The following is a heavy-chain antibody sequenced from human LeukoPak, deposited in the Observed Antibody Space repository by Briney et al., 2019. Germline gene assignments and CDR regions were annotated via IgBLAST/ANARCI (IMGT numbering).Heavy chain of an antibody. V-gene: IGHV4-39*07. Sequence: PSETLFLTCTVPGDSISSSSYDWGWIRQPPGKGLERLGRIYYSGSTYYNPSLKSRVTISVDTSKNQFSLKLSSVTAADTAVYYCARDLGVPTDYGDPYYYYYYMDVWGKGTTVTISS. CDR3: ARDLGVPTDYGDPYYYYYYMDV. J-gene: IGHJ6*03. CDR1: GDSISSSSYD. D-gene: IGHD4-17*01. CDR2: IYYSGST.